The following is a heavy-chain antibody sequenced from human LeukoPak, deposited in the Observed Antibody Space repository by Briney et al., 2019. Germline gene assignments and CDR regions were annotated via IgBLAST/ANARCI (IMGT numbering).Heavy chain of an antibody. CDR2: INPNSGGI. D-gene: IGHD6-13*01. Sequence: GASVKVSCKASGYTFTGYYMHWVRQAPGQGLEWMGWINPNSGGINYAQKFQGWVTMTRDTSISTAYMELSRLRSDDTAVYYCAREGQQPCFDYWGQGTLVTVSS. V-gene: IGHV1-2*04. J-gene: IGHJ4*02. CDR1: GYTFTGYY. CDR3: AREGQQPCFDY.